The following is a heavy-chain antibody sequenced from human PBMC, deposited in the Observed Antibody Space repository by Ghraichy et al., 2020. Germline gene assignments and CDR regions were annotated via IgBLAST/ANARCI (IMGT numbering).Heavy chain of an antibody. CDR1: GGSVSSGSYY. D-gene: IGHD3-3*01. CDR3: ARGNDFWSGLYYFDY. J-gene: IGHJ4*02. CDR2: IYYSGST. Sequence: SQTLSLTCTVSGGSVSSGSYYWSWIRQPPGKGLEWIGYIYYSGSTNYNPSLKSRVTISVDTSKNQFSLKLSSVTAADTAVYYCARGNDFWSGLYYFDYWGQGTLVTVSS. V-gene: IGHV4-61*01.